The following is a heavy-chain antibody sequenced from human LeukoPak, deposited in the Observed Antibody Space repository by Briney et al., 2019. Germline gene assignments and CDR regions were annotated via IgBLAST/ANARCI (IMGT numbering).Heavy chain of an antibody. D-gene: IGHD5-18*01. Sequence: GGSLRLSCAASGFTFSSYAMSWVRQAPGKGLEWVSAISGSGGSTYYADSVKGRFTISRDNSKNTLYLQMNSLRAEDTAVYYCARGGYSYGYDWYFDLWGRGTLVTVSS. CDR3: ARGGYSYGYDWYFDL. CDR1: GFTFSSYA. CDR2: ISGSGGST. J-gene: IGHJ2*01. V-gene: IGHV3-23*01.